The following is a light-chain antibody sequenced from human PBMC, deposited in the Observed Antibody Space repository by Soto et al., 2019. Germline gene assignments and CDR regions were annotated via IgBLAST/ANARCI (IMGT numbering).Light chain of an antibody. CDR1: QSVSSN. CDR3: QQYNNWPLYT. V-gene: IGKV3-15*01. J-gene: IGKJ2*01. CDR2: GAS. Sequence: EIVMTQSPATLSVSPGERATLSCRASQSVSSNLAWYQQKPGQAPRLLIYGASLRATGIPARFSGSGSGTAFTLTIRSLQSEDCAVYSCQQYNNWPLYTFGQGTKLAIK.